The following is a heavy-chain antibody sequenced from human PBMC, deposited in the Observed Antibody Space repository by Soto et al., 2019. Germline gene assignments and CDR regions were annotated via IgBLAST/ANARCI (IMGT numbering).Heavy chain of an antibody. CDR1: GYAFTSYG. CDR3: ARDMITFGGVIVILPPNFDY. Sequence: ASVRVSCKASGYAFTSYGISWVRQAPGQGLEWMGWISAYNGNTNYAQKLQGRVTMTTDTSTSTAYMELRSLRSDDTAVYYCARDMITFGGVIVILPPNFDYWGQGTLVTVSS. CDR2: ISAYNGNT. J-gene: IGHJ4*02. V-gene: IGHV1-18*01. D-gene: IGHD3-16*02.